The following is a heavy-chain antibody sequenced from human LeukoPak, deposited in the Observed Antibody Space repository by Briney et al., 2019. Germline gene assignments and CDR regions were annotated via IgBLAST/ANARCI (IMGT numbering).Heavy chain of an antibody. CDR1: GFTFSSYG. J-gene: IGHJ4*02. Sequence: PGGSLRLSCAASGFTFSSYGMHWVRQAPGKGLEWVAVIWYDGSNKYYADSVKGRFTISRDNSKNTLYLQMNSLRAEDTAVYYCARDFYPGYCSSTSCYNFDYWGQGTLVTVSS. CDR2: IWYDGSNK. V-gene: IGHV3-33*01. D-gene: IGHD2-2*01. CDR3: ARDFYPGYCSSTSCYNFDY.